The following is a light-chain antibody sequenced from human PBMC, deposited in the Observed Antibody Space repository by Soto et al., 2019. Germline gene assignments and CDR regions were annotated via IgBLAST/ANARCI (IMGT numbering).Light chain of an antibody. CDR2: GAS. CDR1: QSVTSRY. CDR3: QQYGLLPPCT. Sequence: EIVLTQSPGTLSLSPGERATLSCRASQSVTSRYLAWYQQKPGQAPRLFIYGASSRATGIPDRFSGSGSGTDFTLTISRLEPEDFAVYYCQQYGLLPPCTFGQGTKVDIK. V-gene: IGKV3-20*01. J-gene: IGKJ1*01.